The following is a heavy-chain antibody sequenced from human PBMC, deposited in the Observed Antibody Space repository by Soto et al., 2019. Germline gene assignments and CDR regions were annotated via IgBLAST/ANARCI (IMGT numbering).Heavy chain of an antibody. CDR1: GFTFSNAW. Sequence: PGGSLRLSCAASGFTFSNAWMSWVRQAPGKGLEWVGRIKSKTDGGTTDYAAPVKGRFTISRDDSKNTLYLQMNSLKTEDTAVNYCTTALDSLSYYYYYMDVWGKGTTVTVSS. CDR3: TTALDSLSYYYYYMDV. CDR2: IKSKTDGGTT. J-gene: IGHJ6*03. V-gene: IGHV3-15*01. D-gene: IGHD5-18*01.